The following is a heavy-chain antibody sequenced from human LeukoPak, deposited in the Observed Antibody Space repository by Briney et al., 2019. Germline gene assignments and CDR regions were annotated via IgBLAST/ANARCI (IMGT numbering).Heavy chain of an antibody. J-gene: IGHJ6*03. V-gene: IGHV5-51*01. CDR2: IYPDDSDT. Sequence: GESLKISCKGSGYTFPSYWIGWVRQMPGKGLEWMGIIYPDDSDTRYSPSFQGQVTISADKSISTAYLQWSSLKASDTAMYYCARLAYCSNDVCYSNYYYSMDVWGKGTTVTVSS. CDR3: ARLAYCSNDVCYSNYYYSMDV. CDR1: GYTFPSYW. D-gene: IGHD2-8*01.